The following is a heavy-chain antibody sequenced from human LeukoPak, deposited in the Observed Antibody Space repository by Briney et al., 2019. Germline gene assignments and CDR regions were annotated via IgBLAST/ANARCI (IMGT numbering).Heavy chain of an antibody. CDR3: ARYNSYAFWSSPKKNYFDY. CDR1: GYSISSGYY. Sequence: SETLSLICTVSGYSISSGYYWGWIRQPPGKGLEWIGGIYHSGSTYYNPSLKSRVPISIPTSKHQFSLKISSVTAADTAVYYCARYNSYAFWSSPKKNYFDYWGQGTLVTVSS. V-gene: IGHV4-38-2*02. D-gene: IGHD3-3*01. J-gene: IGHJ4*02. CDR2: IYHSGST.